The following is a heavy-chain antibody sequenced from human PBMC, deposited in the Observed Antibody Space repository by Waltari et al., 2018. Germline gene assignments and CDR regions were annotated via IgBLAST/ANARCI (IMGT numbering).Heavy chain of an antibody. J-gene: IGHJ4*02. D-gene: IGHD7-27*01. CDR2: ISDGGGII. CDR1: GFPFSTYV. CDR3: ARGSGVDY. Sequence: EVQLLESGGGLVQPGGSLGLSCAASGFPFSTYVMNWVRQAPGKGLEWVSSISDGGGIINYADSVKGRFTISRDNSKNTVYLQMKSLRAEDTAVYYCARGSGVDYWGQGTLVTISS. V-gene: IGHV3-23*01.